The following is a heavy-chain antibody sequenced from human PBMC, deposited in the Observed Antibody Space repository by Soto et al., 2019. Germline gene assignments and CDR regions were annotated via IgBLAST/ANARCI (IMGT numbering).Heavy chain of an antibody. CDR3: ARDREGYSGFDYPAY. V-gene: IGHV3-30-3*01. D-gene: IGHD5-12*01. J-gene: IGHJ4*02. CDR1: GLTFSRYA. Sequence: QVQLVESGGGVVQPGRSLRLSCAASGLTFSRYAMHWVRQAPGKGLEWVAIISYGGSNKYYADSVRGRFTISRDNSNNTLSLQMNSLRAEDTAVYYCARDREGYSGFDYPAYWGQGTLVTVSS. CDR2: ISYGGSNK.